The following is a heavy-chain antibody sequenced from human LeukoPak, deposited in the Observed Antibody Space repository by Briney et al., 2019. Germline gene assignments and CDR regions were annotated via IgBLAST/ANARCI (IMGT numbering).Heavy chain of an antibody. CDR3: ARVVAWLQFSGSAFDM. V-gene: IGHV1-2*02. J-gene: IGHJ3*02. Sequence: ASVKVSFKASGYTFTDYYVHWVRQAPGQGLEWMGWINPNSGGTNYAQKFQGRVTITRDTSINTAYMELTSLRSDDTAVFYCARVVAWLQFSGSAFDMWGQGTMVTVSS. CDR2: INPNSGGT. CDR1: GYTFTDYY. D-gene: IGHD5-24*01.